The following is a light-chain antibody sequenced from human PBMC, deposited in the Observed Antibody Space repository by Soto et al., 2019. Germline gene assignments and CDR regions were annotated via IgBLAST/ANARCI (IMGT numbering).Light chain of an antibody. V-gene: IGKV1-12*01. CDR3: QQANSYPRT. CDR2: GAS. Sequence: DIQMTQSPSSVSASLGDRVAITCRASQGISSWLAWYQQKPGKAPKLLIYGASSLQSGVTSRFSGSGSGTDVTLTISSLQPEDFVNYYCQQANSYPRTFGQGTKVEIK. J-gene: IGKJ1*01. CDR1: QGISSW.